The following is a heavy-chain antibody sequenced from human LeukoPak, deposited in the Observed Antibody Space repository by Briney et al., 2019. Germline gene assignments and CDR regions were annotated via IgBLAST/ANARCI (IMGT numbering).Heavy chain of an antibody. CDR3: ARDLYQWLPSTRPRDYYYYMDV. D-gene: IGHD6-19*01. J-gene: IGHJ6*03. CDR2: INPNSGGT. CDR1: GYTFTGYY. V-gene: IGHV1-2*02. Sequence: VKVSCKASGYTFTGYYIHWVRQAPGQGLEYMGWINPNSGGTNYAQKFQGRVTMTRDTSISTAYMELSRLRSDDTAVYYCARDLYQWLPSTRPRDYYYYMDVWGEGTTVTVSS.